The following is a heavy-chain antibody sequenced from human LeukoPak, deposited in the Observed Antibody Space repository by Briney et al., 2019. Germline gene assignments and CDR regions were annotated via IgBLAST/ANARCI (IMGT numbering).Heavy chain of an antibody. CDR2: ISYDGSNK. V-gene: IGHV3-30-3*01. J-gene: IGHJ6*02. CDR3: ARVRQQLVGGYYYGMDV. CDR1: GFTFSSYA. Sequence: GGSLRLSCAASGFTFSSYAMHWVRQAPGKGLEWVAVISYDGSNKYYADSVKGRFTISRDNSKNTLYLQMNSLRAEDTAVYYCARVRQQLVGGYYYGMDVWGQGTTVTVSS. D-gene: IGHD6-13*01.